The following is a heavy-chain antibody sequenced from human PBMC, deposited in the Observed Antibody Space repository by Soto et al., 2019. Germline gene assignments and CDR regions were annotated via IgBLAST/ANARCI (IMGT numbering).Heavy chain of an antibody. Sequence: GESLKISCKGSGYSFTSYWISWVRQMPGKGLEWMGRIDPSDSYTNYSPSFQGHVTISADKSISTAYLQWSSLKASDTAMYYCARTYYDFWSGPRGNWFDPWGQGTLVTVSS. D-gene: IGHD3-3*01. CDR3: ARTYYDFWSGPRGNWFDP. CDR2: IDPSDSYT. V-gene: IGHV5-10-1*01. J-gene: IGHJ5*02. CDR1: GYSFTSYW.